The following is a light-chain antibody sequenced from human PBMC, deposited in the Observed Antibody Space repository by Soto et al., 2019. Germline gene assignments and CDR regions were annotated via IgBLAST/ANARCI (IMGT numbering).Light chain of an antibody. CDR2: EDY. V-gene: IGLV6-57*04. CDR1: RGSIASNY. CDR3: QSYDNSNQAVV. J-gene: IGLJ2*01. Sequence: NFMLTQPHSVSESTGKTVTISCTRSRGSIASNYVQWYQQRPGIAPTTVIYEDYQRPSGVPDRFSGSIDSSSNSASLTISGLKTEDAADYDWQSYDNSNQAVVVGGGTQLTVL.